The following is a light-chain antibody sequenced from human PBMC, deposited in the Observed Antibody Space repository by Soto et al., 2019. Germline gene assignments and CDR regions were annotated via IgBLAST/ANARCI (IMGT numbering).Light chain of an antibody. Sequence: QSALTQPASVSGSPGQSITISCTGTNSDIGGYNYVSWYQQHPGKAPKLMIYEVSNRPSGVSNRFSGSKSGNTASLTISGGQAADEADYYCCSSTSSSTLVVFGGGTKLTVL. CDR3: CSSTSSSTLVV. CDR1: NSDIGGYNY. V-gene: IGLV2-14*01. CDR2: EVS. J-gene: IGLJ2*01.